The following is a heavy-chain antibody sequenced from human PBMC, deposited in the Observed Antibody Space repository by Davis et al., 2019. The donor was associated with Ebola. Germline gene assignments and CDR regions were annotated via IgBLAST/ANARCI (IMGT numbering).Heavy chain of an antibody. J-gene: IGHJ4*02. CDR3: SRVPSGRAYGYVDC. CDR1: GGSISSYY. D-gene: IGHD3-10*01. V-gene: IGHV4-59*01. Sequence: MPSETLSLTCTVSGGSISSYYWSWIRQPPGKGLEWIGYIYYSGSTNYNPSLKSRLTISIDTSKNQFSLNLNSVSAADTAVYYCSRVPSGRAYGYVDCWGQGTLVTVSP. CDR2: IYYSGST.